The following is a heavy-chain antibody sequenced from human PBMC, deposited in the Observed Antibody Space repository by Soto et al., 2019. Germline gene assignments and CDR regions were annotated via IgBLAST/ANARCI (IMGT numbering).Heavy chain of an antibody. CDR3: ASQDYDKSVYYFDY. CDR2: IYNGGIP. D-gene: IGHD3-22*01. V-gene: IGHV4-4*07. CDR1: GGSVSSQY. Sequence: QVEMEESGPGLLKPSETLSLTCTVSGGSVSSQYWSWIRQPAGKGLEWIGRIYNGGIPLIHPSLESRVALSLDTSKNQLSLTLSSVTAADTATYYCASQDYDKSVYYFDYWGRGTLVTVSS. J-gene: IGHJ4*02.